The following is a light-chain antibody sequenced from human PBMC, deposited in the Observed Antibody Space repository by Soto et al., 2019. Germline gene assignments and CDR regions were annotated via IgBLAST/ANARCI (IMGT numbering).Light chain of an antibody. CDR2: AAS. Sequence: DTQLTQSPSFLSASVGDRVTITCRASLGINSYLAWYQQKPGKAPKLLISAASTLESGVPSRFSGSRSGTDFTLTVSSLQPEDFATYYCQQFDDYPFTFGPGTKVDIK. CDR3: QQFDDYPFT. CDR1: LGINSY. V-gene: IGKV1-9*01. J-gene: IGKJ3*01.